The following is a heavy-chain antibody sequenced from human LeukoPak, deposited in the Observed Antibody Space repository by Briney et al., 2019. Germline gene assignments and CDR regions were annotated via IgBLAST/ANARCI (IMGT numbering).Heavy chain of an antibody. Sequence: ASVKVSCKASGGTLSSYAMHWVRQAPGQRLEWMGWINAGNGNTKYSQKFQGRVTITRDTSASTAYMELSSLRSEDTAVYYCARGRPRIVVDLELGFDIWGQGTMVTVSS. CDR3: ARGRPRIVVDLELGFDI. J-gene: IGHJ3*02. CDR2: INAGNGNT. V-gene: IGHV1-3*01. CDR1: GGTLSSYA. D-gene: IGHD3-22*01.